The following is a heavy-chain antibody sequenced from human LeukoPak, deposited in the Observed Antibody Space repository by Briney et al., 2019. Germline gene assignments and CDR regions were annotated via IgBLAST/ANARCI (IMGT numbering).Heavy chain of an antibody. CDR2: ISHDGTKE. J-gene: IGHJ6*02. Sequence: GGSLRLSCAASGFIFTSYAMHCVRQAPGKGLDWVAVISHDGTKEYYADSVKGRFTISRDNSKNMMYLQMNSLRVEDTSLYYCVRIGLGDSYGGGLDVWGQGTTVTASS. CDR3: VRIGLGDSYGGGLDV. V-gene: IGHV3-30*04. D-gene: IGHD5-18*01. CDR1: GFIFTSYA.